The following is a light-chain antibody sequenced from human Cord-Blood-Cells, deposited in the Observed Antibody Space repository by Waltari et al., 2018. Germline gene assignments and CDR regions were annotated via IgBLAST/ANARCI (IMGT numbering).Light chain of an antibody. CDR1: SLRRYY. CDR2: GKN. CDR3: NSRDSSGNHLV. Sequence: SSELTQAPAVSVALGQTVRITCQGASLRRYYASWYQQKPGPAPVLVIYGKNNRPSGIPDLFSGSSSGNTASLPITGAQAEDEADYYCNSRDSSGNHLVFGGGTKLTVL. J-gene: IGLJ3*02. V-gene: IGLV3-19*01.